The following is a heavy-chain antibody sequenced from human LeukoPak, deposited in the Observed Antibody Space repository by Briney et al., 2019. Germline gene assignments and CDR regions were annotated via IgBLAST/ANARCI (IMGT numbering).Heavy chain of an antibody. CDR1: GYTLTELS. CDR3: ATGGPIGVRFLEWLRGPFDP. J-gene: IGHJ5*02. D-gene: IGHD3-3*01. V-gene: IGHV1-24*01. Sequence: ASVKVSCKVSGYTLTELSMHWVRQAPGKGLEWMGGFDPEDGETIYAQKFQGRVTMTEDTSTDTAYMELSSLRSEDTAVYYCATGGPIGVRFLEWLRGPFDPWGQGTLVTVSS. CDR2: FDPEDGET.